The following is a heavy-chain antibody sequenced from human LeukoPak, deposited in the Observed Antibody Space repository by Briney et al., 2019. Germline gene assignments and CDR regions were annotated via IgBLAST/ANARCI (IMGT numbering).Heavy chain of an antibody. Sequence: GGSLRLSCAASTFTFSSYNMNWVRQAPGKGLEWVSSISSSGTYTYYADSLKGRFTISRDNAKNTLYLQMNSLRAEDTAVYYCVFGYYYDSGSQYNWFDTWGQGTLVTVSS. CDR3: VFGYYYDSGSQYNWFDT. V-gene: IGHV3-21*01. D-gene: IGHD3-10*01. CDR1: TFTFSSYN. CDR2: ISSSGTYT. J-gene: IGHJ5*02.